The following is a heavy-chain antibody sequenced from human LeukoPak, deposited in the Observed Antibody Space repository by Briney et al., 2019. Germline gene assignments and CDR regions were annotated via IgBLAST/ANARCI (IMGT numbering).Heavy chain of an antibody. CDR2: ITSSSSSTI. CDR3: ARGEYGSGSYHIDY. D-gene: IGHD3-10*01. CDR1: GFTFSSYS. Sequence: PGGSLRLSCAASGFTFSSYSMNWVRQAPGKGLEWVSYITSSSSSTIYYADSVKGRFTISRDNAKNSLYLQMNSLRAEDTAVYYCARGEYGSGSYHIDYWGQGTLVTVSS. V-gene: IGHV3-48*01. J-gene: IGHJ4*02.